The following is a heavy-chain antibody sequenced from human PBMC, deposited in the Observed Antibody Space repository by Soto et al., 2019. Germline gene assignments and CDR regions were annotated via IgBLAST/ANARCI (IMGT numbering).Heavy chain of an antibody. Sequence: SETLSLTCTVSGGSVTSSSYHWSWIRQPPGKGLEYIGYIYYSGSTNYNPSLKSRVTISVDTSKSKFTLTLSAATAADTAVYYCARLSRTVNYWGPGTLVTVSS. D-gene: IGHD3-16*02. CDR3: ARLSRTVNY. V-gene: IGHV4-61*01. CDR1: GGSVTSSSYH. CDR2: IYYSGST. J-gene: IGHJ4*02.